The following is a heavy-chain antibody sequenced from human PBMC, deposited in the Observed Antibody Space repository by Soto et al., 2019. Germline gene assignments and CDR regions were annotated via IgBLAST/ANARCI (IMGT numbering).Heavy chain of an antibody. Sequence: QVQLVQSGAEVKKPGSSVKVSCKASGGTCSSYAISWVRQAPGQGLEWMGGIIPIFGTANYAQKFQGRVTITADESTSTAYMELSSLRSEDTAVYYCASGPALGSSTFPYYGMDVWGQGTTVTVSS. CDR1: GGTCSSYA. J-gene: IGHJ6*02. D-gene: IGHD2-2*01. V-gene: IGHV1-69*01. CDR3: ASGPALGSSTFPYYGMDV. CDR2: IIPIFGTA.